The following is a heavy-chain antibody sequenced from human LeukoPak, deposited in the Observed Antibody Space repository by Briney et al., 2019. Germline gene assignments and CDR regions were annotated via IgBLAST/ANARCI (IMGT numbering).Heavy chain of an antibody. V-gene: IGHV3-48*02. CDR1: GFSFTDYP. Sequence: AGGSLRLSCATSGFSFTDYPMNWVRQAPGKGLEWISNIRTTAEGAKYAYYADSVKGRVTISRDDGKNTLYLHMNSLRDDDTAVYYCATDQRYAFDYWGQGILLTVSS. D-gene: IGHD3-16*01. J-gene: IGHJ4*02. CDR3: ATDQRYAFDY. CDR2: IRTTAEGAKYA.